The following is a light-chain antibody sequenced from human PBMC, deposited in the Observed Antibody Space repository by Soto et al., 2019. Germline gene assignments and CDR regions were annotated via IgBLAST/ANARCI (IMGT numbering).Light chain of an antibody. V-gene: IGLV2-14*01. CDR3: SSYTGSGTLVV. Sequence: QSALTQPASVSGSPGQSITISCTGTSNDIGGYNFVSWYQQHPGEAPKLIISEVSDRPSRVSTRFSGAKSGNSASLTISGLQTEDEADYYCSSYTGSGTLVVFGGGTKLTVL. J-gene: IGLJ2*01. CDR2: EVS. CDR1: SNDIGGYNF.